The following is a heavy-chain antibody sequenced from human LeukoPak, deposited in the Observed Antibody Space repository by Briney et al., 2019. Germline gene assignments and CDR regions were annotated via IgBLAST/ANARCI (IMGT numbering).Heavy chain of an antibody. J-gene: IGHJ4*02. Sequence: SETLSLTCAVYGGSFSGYYWSWIRQPPGKGLEWIGSIYYSGSTYYNPSLKSRVTISVDTSKNQFSLKLSSVTAADTAVYYCARRRITMVRGVFPWFDYWGQGTLVTVSS. CDR2: IYYSGST. CDR1: GGSFSGYY. D-gene: IGHD3-10*01. CDR3: ARRRITMVRGVFPWFDY. V-gene: IGHV4-34*01.